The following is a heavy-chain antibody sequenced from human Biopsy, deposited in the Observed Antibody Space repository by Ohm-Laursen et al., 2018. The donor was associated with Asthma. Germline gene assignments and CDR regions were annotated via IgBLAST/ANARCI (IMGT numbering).Heavy chain of an antibody. CDR1: GGSISSGAYY. CDR3: ARRGGVRRYFDY. J-gene: IGHJ4*02. V-gene: IGHV4-30-4*01. CDR2: IYYIGST. Sequence: TLSLTCTVSGGSISSGAYYWSWVRQPPGEGLEWIEYIYYIGSTYYNPSLKSRVAISLDTSKNQFSLKLSSVTAADTAVYFCARRGGVRRYFDYWGQGTLVTVSS. D-gene: IGHD3-16*01.